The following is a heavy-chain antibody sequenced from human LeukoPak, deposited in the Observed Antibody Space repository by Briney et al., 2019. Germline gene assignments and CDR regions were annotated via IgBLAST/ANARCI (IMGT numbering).Heavy chain of an antibody. D-gene: IGHD3-10*01. J-gene: IGHJ3*02. CDR1: GFTFSSYG. CDR3: AKDRELWFGELSHDAFDI. CDR2: IRYDGSNK. V-gene: IGHV3-30*02. Sequence: GGSLRLSCAASGFTFSSYGMHWVRQAPGKGLEWVAFIRYDGSNKYYADSVKGRFTISRDNSKNTLYLQMNSLRAEDTAVYYCAKDRELWFGELSHDAFDIWGPGTMVTVSS.